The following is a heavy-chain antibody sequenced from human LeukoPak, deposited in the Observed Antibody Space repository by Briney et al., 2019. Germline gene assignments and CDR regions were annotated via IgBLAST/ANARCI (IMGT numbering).Heavy chain of an antibody. CDR2: ISSSSSNI. J-gene: IGHJ6*03. Sequence: PGGSLRLSCAASGFTFSSYSMNWVRQAPGKGLEWVSSISSSSSNIYYADSVKGRFTISRDNAKNSLYLQMNSLRAEDTAVYYCARDNEEIAAAGTVYYYYYYMDVWGKGTTVTVSS. V-gene: IGHV3-21*01. D-gene: IGHD6-13*01. CDR1: GFTFSSYS. CDR3: ARDNEEIAAAGTVYYYYYYMDV.